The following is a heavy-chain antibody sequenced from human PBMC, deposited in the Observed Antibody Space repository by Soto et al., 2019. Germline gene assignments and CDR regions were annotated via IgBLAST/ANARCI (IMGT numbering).Heavy chain of an antibody. Sequence: QVQLQQWGAGLLKPSETLSLTCAVYGGSFSGYYWSWIRQHPGKGLEWIGEINHSGSTNYNPSLKSRVTISVDTSKNQFSLKLSSVTAADTAVYYCASGSYYAYFDYWGQGTLVTVSS. CDR1: GGSFSGYY. CDR3: ASGSYYAYFDY. CDR2: INHSGST. J-gene: IGHJ4*02. V-gene: IGHV4-34*01. D-gene: IGHD1-26*01.